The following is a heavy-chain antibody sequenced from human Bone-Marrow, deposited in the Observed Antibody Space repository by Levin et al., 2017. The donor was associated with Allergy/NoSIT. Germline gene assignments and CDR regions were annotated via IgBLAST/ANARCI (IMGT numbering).Heavy chain of an antibody. CDR2: MYYSEST. Sequence: SQTLSLTCTVSGGSIRSYYWSWIRQPPGKGLEWIGYMYYSESTDYNPSLKSRVTISVDTSKNQLSLRLSAVTDADTAVYYCARGPHCSDTSGGPADYYGMDVWGQGTTVTVSS. V-gene: IGHV4-59*01. CDR3: ARGPHCSDTSGGPADYYGMDV. D-gene: IGHD2-15*01. J-gene: IGHJ6*02. CDR1: GGSIRSYY.